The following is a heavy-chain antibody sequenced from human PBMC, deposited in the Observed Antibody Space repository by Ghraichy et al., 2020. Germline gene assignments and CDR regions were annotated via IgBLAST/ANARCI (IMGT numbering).Heavy chain of an antibody. D-gene: IGHD3-9*01. J-gene: IGHJ6*02. CDR3: ARASVDGYSYGLDV. Sequence: ASVKVSCKASGYTFTDYYMHWVRQAPGQGLEWMGRINPNSGGTNSAQKFQGRVTMTWATSISTAFMEVSSLTSADKAVYYCARASVDGYSYGLDVWGQGTSVTVSS. V-gene: IGHV1-2*06. CDR2: INPNSGGT. CDR1: GYTFTDYY.